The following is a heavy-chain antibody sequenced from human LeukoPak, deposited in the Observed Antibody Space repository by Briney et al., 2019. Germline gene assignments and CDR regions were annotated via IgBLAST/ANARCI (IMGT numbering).Heavy chain of an antibody. J-gene: IGHJ4*02. V-gene: IGHV3-30-3*01. Sequence: GGSLRLSCAASGFTFSSYAMHWVRQAPGKGLEWVVVISYDGSNKYYADSVKGRFTISRDNSKNTLYLQMNSLRAEDTAVYYCARDRRSSGWYQRHFDYWGQGTLVTVSS. CDR2: ISYDGSNK. CDR3: ARDRRSSGWYQRHFDY. CDR1: GFTFSSYA. D-gene: IGHD6-19*01.